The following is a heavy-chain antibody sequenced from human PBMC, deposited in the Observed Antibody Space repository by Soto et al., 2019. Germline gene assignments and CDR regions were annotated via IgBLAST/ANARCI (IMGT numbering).Heavy chain of an antibody. D-gene: IGHD5-18*01. CDR3: TKTDGYEVEY. Sequence: GESLKISCKGSGYSFVSYWIAWVRQMPGKGLEWMGSIYPGDSDTTYSPSIQGQVTISADKSSTTVYLQWNTLKASDTAMYYCTKTDGYEVEYWGQGTQVTVSS. CDR1: GYSFVSYW. CDR2: IYPGDSDT. V-gene: IGHV5-51*01. J-gene: IGHJ4*02.